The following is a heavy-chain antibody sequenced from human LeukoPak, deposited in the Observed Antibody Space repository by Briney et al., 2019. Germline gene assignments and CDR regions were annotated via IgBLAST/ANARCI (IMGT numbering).Heavy chain of an antibody. CDR2: ISASGGST. J-gene: IGHJ4*02. Sequence: PGGSLRLSCAASGFTFSSYSMNWVRQAPGKGLEWVSGISASGGSTYYADSVKGRFTISRDNSKNTLYLQMNSLRAEDTAVYYCAKDLRYCSGGSCYPYYFDYWGQGTLVTVSS. CDR3: AKDLRYCSGGSCYPYYFDY. V-gene: IGHV3-23*01. D-gene: IGHD2-15*01. CDR1: GFTFSSYS.